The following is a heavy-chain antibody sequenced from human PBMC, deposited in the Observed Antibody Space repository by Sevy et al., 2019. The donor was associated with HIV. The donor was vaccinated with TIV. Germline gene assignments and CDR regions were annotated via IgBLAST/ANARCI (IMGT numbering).Heavy chain of an antibody. CDR3: ARLGLRGDYYSYYMDV. CDR2: IYPSDSDT. CDR1: GYSFTSYW. Sequence: GESLKTSCKGSGYSFTSYWIGWVRQMPGKGLEWMGIIYPSDSDTRYSPSFQGQVTISADKSISTAYLQWSSLKASDTAMYYCARLGLRGDYYSYYMDVWGKGTTVTVSS. V-gene: IGHV5-51*01. D-gene: IGHD2-21*01. J-gene: IGHJ6*03.